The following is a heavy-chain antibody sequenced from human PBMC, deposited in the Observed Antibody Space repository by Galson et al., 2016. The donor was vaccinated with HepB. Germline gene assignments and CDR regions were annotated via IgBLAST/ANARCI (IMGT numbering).Heavy chain of an antibody. Sequence: SLRLSCAASEFTFSSYAMSWVRQAPGKGLEWVSGITESGGTTYYADSVKGRFTISRDNSKNTLYLQMNGLRAEDTAVYYCAKDYGDCSGGRCYSPTLFDPWGQGTLVVVSS. D-gene: IGHD2-15*01. CDR3: AKDYGDCSGGRCYSPTLFDP. J-gene: IGHJ5*02. V-gene: IGHV3-23*01. CDR2: ITESGGTT. CDR1: EFTFSSYA.